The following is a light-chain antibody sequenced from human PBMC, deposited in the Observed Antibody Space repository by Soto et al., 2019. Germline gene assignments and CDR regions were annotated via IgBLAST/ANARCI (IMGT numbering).Light chain of an antibody. CDR1: QSVSSY. Sequence: DILMTQSPSSLSAPLGDSVTITCRASQSVSSYLNWYQQKPGKAPKLLIYAASSLQSGVPARFSGSGSGTDFTLTISSLQPEDFATYYCQQSYSTPRTFGQGTKVDIK. CDR2: AAS. J-gene: IGKJ1*01. CDR3: QQSYSTPRT. V-gene: IGKV1-39*01.